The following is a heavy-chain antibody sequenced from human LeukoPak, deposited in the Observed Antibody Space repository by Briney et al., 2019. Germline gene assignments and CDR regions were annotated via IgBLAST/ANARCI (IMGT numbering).Heavy chain of an antibody. Sequence: PGGSLRLSCAASGFTFDDYTMHWVRHAPGKGLEWVSLISLDGGSTYYADSVKGRFTISRDNSKNSLYLQMNSLRTEDTALYYCAKGPDTSSGLWYFDYWGQGTLVTVSS. CDR1: GFTFDDYT. J-gene: IGHJ4*02. V-gene: IGHV3-43*01. CDR3: AKGPDTSSGLWYFDY. CDR2: ISLDGGST. D-gene: IGHD6-19*01.